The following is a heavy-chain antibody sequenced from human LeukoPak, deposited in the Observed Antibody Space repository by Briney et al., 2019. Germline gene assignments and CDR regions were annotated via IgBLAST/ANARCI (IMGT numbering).Heavy chain of an antibody. Sequence: PGGSLRLSCAASGFTFGAYTLTWVRQAPGKGLEWLSSISSSGSAIYYADSVKGRFTISRDNSKNTLYLQMNSLRAEDTAVYYCAKDFSSGWPYYFDYWGQGTLVTVSS. CDR2: ISSSGSAI. CDR3: AKDFSSGWPYYFDY. CDR1: GFTFGAYT. D-gene: IGHD6-19*01. J-gene: IGHJ4*02. V-gene: IGHV3-48*01.